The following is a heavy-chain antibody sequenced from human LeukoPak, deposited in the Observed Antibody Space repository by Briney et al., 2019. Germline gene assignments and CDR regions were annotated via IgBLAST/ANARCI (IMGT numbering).Heavy chain of an antibody. D-gene: IGHD2-15*01. V-gene: IGHV4-59*12. CDR2: IYYSGST. CDR3: ARAPGAALD. Sequence: SETLSLTCTVSGDSISSYYWSWIRQPPGKGLEWIGYIYYSGSTNYNPSLKSRVTVSLDTSKNQFSLKLSSVTAADTAVYYCARAPGAALDWGQGTLVTVSS. CDR1: GDSISSYY. J-gene: IGHJ4*02.